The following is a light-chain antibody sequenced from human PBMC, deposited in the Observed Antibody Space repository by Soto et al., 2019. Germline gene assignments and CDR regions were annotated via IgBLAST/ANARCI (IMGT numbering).Light chain of an antibody. CDR3: CSYAGNYIYV. V-gene: IGLV2-11*01. J-gene: IGLJ1*01. CDR2: DVT. CDR1: SSNVGDYNY. Sequence: QSALTQPRSVSGSPGQSVTISCTGTSSNVGDYNYVSWYQQHPGKAPKVMIYDVTKRPAGVPDRFSGSKSGNSASLTISGLQADDEADYYCCSYAGNYIYVVGTGTNVTVL.